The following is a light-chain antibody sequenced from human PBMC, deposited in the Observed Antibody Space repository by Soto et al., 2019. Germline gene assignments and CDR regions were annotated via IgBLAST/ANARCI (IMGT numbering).Light chain of an antibody. CDR1: QSVSSN. CDR2: GAS. Sequence: EIVMTQSPVTLSASPWESATLSCRASQSVSSNLAWYQQKPGQAPRFVIYGASARASGIPDRFTGGGSGTDFTLTISRLEPEDFAVYYCQQFGSYPLTFGGGTKVDIK. CDR3: QQFGSYPLT. V-gene: IGKV3-20*01. J-gene: IGKJ4*01.